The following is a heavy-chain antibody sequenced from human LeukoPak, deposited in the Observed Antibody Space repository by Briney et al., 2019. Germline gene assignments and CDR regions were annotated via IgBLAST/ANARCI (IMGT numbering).Heavy chain of an antibody. CDR1: GYTFTGYH. V-gene: IGHV1-2*02. CDR2: INPNSGGT. D-gene: IGHD6-19*01. J-gene: IGHJ4*02. Sequence: ASVKVSCKASGYTFTGYHMHWVRQAPGQGLEWMGWINPNSGGTNYAQKFQGRVTMTRDTSISTAYMELSRLRSDDTAVYYCARVNKPSVAGTDSSYFDYWGQGTLVTVSS. CDR3: ARVNKPSVAGTDSSYFDY.